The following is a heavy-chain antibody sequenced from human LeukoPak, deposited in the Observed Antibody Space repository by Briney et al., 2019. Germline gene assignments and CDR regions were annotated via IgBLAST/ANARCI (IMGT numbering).Heavy chain of an antibody. V-gene: IGHV3-64*01. D-gene: IGHD1-26*01. CDR1: GFTFSSYA. Sequence: GGSLRLSCAASGFTFSSYAMHWVRQAPGKGLEYVSAISSNGGSTYYANSVKGRSTISRDNSKNTLYLQMGSLRAEDMAVYYCARDGSGSYYYYMDVWGKGTTVTVSS. J-gene: IGHJ6*03. CDR3: ARDGSGSYYYYMDV. CDR2: ISSNGGST.